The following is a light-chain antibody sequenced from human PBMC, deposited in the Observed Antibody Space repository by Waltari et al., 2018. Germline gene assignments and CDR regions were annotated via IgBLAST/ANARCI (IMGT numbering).Light chain of an antibody. V-gene: IGKV1-39*01. CDR2: AAS. Sequence: DIQMTQSPSSLSASVGHRVTIPCRASQTISSFLNWYQFKPGEAPKLLIYAASSLQSGVPSRFSGSGSGTDFTLTISSLQPEDFATYYCQQSYSSPPYTFGQGTKLEIK. CDR3: QQSYSSPPYT. CDR1: QTISSF. J-gene: IGKJ2*01.